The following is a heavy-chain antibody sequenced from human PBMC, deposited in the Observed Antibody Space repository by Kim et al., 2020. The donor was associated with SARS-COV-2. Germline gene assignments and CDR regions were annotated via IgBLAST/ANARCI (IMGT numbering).Heavy chain of an antibody. Sequence: FYAGSWKGVFTITRDNAKKSLYLQMNILRDEDTAVYYCAIDDNSRDRVVYWGQGTLVTVSS. D-gene: IGHD6-13*01. CDR3: AIDDNSRDRVVY. V-gene: IGHV3-48*02. J-gene: IGHJ4*02.